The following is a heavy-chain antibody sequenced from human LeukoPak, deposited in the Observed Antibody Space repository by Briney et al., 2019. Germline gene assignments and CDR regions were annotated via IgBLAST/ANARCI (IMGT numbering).Heavy chain of an antibody. D-gene: IGHD3-10*01. CDR3: AKDMNAYGSGSYGGFDY. CDR2: IGWNSGDI. CDR1: GFTFDDYA. Sequence: GGSLRLSCAASGFTFDDYAMHWVRHVSGKGLEWVSGIGWNSGDIGYADSVKGRFTISRDNAKNSLHLQMNSLRAEDTALYYCAKDMNAYGSGSYGGFDYWGQGTLVIVSS. J-gene: IGHJ4*02. V-gene: IGHV3-9*01.